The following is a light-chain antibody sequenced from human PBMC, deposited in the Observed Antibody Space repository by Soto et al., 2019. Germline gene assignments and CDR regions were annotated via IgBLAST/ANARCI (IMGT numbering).Light chain of an antibody. CDR3: QVWDSSSDHVV. Sequence: SYELTQPPSVSVAPGKTARITCGGNNIGSKSVHWYQQKPGQAPVLVIYYDSDRPSGIPERFSGSNSGNTATLTISRVEAXXEXDXYCQVWDSSSDHVVFGGGTKLTVL. CDR2: YDS. V-gene: IGLV3-21*04. CDR1: NIGSKS. J-gene: IGLJ2*01.